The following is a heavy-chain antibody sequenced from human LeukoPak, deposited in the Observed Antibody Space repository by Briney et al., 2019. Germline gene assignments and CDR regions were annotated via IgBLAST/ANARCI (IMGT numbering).Heavy chain of an antibody. CDR3: ANGGTYSSGP. J-gene: IGHJ5*02. V-gene: IGHV3-21*01. Sequence: GGSLRLPRSVSGFTFNSYSMHWVRQAPGKGLEWVSSISVGSSYLYYVDSLKGRFTISRDNAQNPLYLQMNSLRAEDTAVYYCANGGTYSSGPWGQGTLVTVSS. CDR1: GFTFNSYS. CDR2: ISVGSSYL. D-gene: IGHD3-22*01.